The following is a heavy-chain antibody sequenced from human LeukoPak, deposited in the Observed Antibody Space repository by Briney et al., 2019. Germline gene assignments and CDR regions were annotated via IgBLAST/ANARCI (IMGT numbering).Heavy chain of an antibody. J-gene: IGHJ6*02. Sequence: SETLSLTCAVYGGSFSGYYWSWIRQPPGKGLEWIGEINHSGSTNYNPSLKSRVTISVDTSKNQFSLKPSSVTAADTAVYYCARLSYGDPYYYYYGMDVWGQGTTVTVSS. CDR2: INHSGST. CDR3: ARLSYGDPYYYYYGMDV. D-gene: IGHD4-17*01. CDR1: GGSFSGYY. V-gene: IGHV4-34*01.